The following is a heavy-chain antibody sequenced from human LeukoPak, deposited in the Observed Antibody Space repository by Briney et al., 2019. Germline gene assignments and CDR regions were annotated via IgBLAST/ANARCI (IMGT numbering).Heavy chain of an antibody. V-gene: IGHV3-23*01. D-gene: IGHD6-6*01. CDR2: ISGSGGST. CDR3: AKDSEYSSSSSPDY. CDR1: GFTFSSYA. Sequence: PGGSLRLSCAASGFTFSSYAMSWVRQAPGKGLEWVSAISGSGGSTYYADSVKGRFTISRDNSKNTLYLQMNSLRAEDTAVYYCAKDSEYSSSSSPDYWGQGTLVTVSS. J-gene: IGHJ4*02.